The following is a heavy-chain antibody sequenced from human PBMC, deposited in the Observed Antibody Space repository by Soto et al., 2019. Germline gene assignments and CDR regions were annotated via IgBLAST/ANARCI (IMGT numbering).Heavy chain of an antibody. J-gene: IGHJ4*02. V-gene: IGHV4-39*01. CDR3: ARRGSEIKAVTNMGYLDY. D-gene: IGHD2-8*01. Sequence: SETLSLTCAVSSGSISSTAYYWGWVRQPPGKGLEWIGSICYSGTTYYNPSLKSRAAISLDTSKNQFSLKLTSVTAADTAVYYCARRGSEIKAVTNMGYLDYWGQGTLVTVSS. CDR2: ICYSGTT. CDR1: SGSISSTAYY.